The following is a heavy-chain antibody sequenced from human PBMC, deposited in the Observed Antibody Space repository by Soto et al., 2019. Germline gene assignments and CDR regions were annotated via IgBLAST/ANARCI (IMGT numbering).Heavy chain of an antibody. CDR3: ARDGIGEYCSSASCHF. D-gene: IGHD2-2*01. CDR1: GLTISSKY. V-gene: IGHV3-66*01. J-gene: IGHJ4*02. CDR2: IYSGGST. Sequence: GGSLRLSCAAYGLTISSKYMSWVLQAPGKGLEWVSVIYSGGSTYYADSVKGRFTVSRDNSKNTLYLQMNTVRAEDTAVYYCARDGIGEYCSSASCHFWGQGTSVTVSS.